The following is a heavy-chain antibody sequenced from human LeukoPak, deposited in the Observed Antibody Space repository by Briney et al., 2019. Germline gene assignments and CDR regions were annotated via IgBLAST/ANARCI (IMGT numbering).Heavy chain of an antibody. D-gene: IGHD2-2*01. J-gene: IGHJ5*02. V-gene: IGHV4-34*01. CDR2: INHSGST. Sequence: KPSETLSLTCAVYGGSFSGNYWSWIRQPPGKGLEWIGEINHSGSTNYNPSLKSRVTISVDTSKNQFSLKLSSVTAADTAVYYCARSARYCSSTSCYWSWFDPWGQGTLVTVSS. CDR1: GGSFSGNY. CDR3: ARSARYCSSTSCYWSWFDP.